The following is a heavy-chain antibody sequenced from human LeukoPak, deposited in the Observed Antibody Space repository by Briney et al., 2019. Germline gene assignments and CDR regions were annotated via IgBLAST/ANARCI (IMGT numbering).Heavy chain of an antibody. J-gene: IGHJ4*02. CDR3: ARGGFGSGWSYFDY. Sequence: SETLSLACAVYGGSFSGYYWSWIRQPPGKGLEWIGEINHSGSTNNNPSLKSRVTISVDTSKNQFSLKLSSVTAADTAVYYCARGGFGSGWSYFDYWGQGTLVTVSS. CDR2: INHSGST. CDR1: GGSFSGYY. V-gene: IGHV4-34*01. D-gene: IGHD6-19*01.